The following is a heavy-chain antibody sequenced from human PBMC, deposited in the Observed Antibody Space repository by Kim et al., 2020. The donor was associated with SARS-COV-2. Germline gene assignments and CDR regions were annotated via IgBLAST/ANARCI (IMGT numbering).Heavy chain of an antibody. CDR3: AREYVRLRYFDWTSPAAFDI. J-gene: IGHJ3*02. D-gene: IGHD3-9*01. V-gene: IGHV3-11*06. Sequence: GRFTISRDNAKNSRYLQMNSLRAEDTAVYYCAREYVRLRYFDWTSPAAFDIWGQGTMVTVSS.